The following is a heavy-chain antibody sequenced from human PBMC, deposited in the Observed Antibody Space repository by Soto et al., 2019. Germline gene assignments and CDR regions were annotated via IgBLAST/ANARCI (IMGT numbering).Heavy chain of an antibody. CDR2: INPNSGGT. V-gene: IGHV1-2*04. CDR3: ARADSSSWSSYYYYGMDV. J-gene: IGHJ6*02. Sequence: GASVKVSCKASGYTFTGYYMHWVQQAPGQGLEWMGWINPNSGGTNYAQKFQGWVTMTRDTSISTAYMELSRLRSDDTAVYYFARADSSSWSSYYYYGMDVWGQGTTVTVSS. D-gene: IGHD6-13*01. CDR1: GYTFTGYY.